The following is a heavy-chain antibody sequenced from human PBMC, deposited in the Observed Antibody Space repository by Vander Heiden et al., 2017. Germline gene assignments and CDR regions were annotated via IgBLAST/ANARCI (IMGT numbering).Heavy chain of an antibody. D-gene: IGHD4-17*01. J-gene: IGHJ4*02. CDR1: GGSISVSNSY. Sequence: QLQESGPRMVKPSETLSLTRTVSGGSISVSNSYWGRFRQAPGERLEWIGNFYQRGSTYYNWSLKSRVTISVDTSKNQFSLMLTSVTAADTAFYYCASGYGAIDDWGQGQLVTVSS. CDR2: FYQRGST. CDR3: ASGYGAIDD. V-gene: IGHV4-39*01.